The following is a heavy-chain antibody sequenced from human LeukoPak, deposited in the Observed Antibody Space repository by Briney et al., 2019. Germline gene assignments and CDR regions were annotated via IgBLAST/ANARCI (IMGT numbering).Heavy chain of an antibody. CDR1: GGSISSGGYY. CDR3: ARSYDILTDHYGMDV. D-gene: IGHD3-9*01. CDR2: IYHSGST. Sequence: PSETLSLTCTVSGGSISSGGYYWSWIRQPPGKGLEWIGYIYHSGSTYYNPSLKSRVTISVDRSKNQFSLKLSSVTAADTAVYYCARSYDILTDHYGMDVWGQGTTVTVSS. J-gene: IGHJ6*02. V-gene: IGHV4-30-2*01.